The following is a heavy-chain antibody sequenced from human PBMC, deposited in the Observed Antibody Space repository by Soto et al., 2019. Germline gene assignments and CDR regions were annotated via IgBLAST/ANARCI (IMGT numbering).Heavy chain of an antibody. V-gene: IGHV3-30*18. CDR2: ISYDGSNK. CDR1: GFTFSSYG. Sequence: QVQLVESXXGXXXXXXXLRLSCAASGFTFSSYGMHWVRQAPGKGLEWVAVISYDGSNKYYADSVKGRFTISRDNSKNTLYLQMNSLRAEDTAVYYCAKLSDSSNDYYGMDVWGQGTTVTVSS. D-gene: IGHD6-13*01. J-gene: IGHJ6*02. CDR3: AKLSDSSNDYYGMDV.